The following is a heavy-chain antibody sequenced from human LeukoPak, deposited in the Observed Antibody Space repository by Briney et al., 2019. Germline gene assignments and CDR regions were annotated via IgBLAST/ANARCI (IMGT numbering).Heavy chain of an antibody. D-gene: IGHD4-17*01. CDR2: IYYSGDT. Sequence: PSETLSLTCTVSGASISSSTYYWGWIRQPPGKGLEWIGSIYYSGDTYYNPSLKSRVTISVDTSKNQFSLKLSSVTAADTAVYYCARLDGDSLFDYWGQGTLVTVSS. CDR1: GASISSSTYY. J-gene: IGHJ4*02. V-gene: IGHV4-39*01. CDR3: ARLDGDSLFDY.